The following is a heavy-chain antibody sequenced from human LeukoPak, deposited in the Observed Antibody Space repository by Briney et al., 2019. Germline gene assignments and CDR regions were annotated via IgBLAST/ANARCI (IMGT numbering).Heavy chain of an antibody. CDR1: GASITNYY. CDR2: IHYSGST. Sequence: SETLSLTCTVSGASITNYYWSWFRQPPWKGLERMGFIHYSGSTDYNPSLKSGVTMSVDTSTNQVSLEVTSVAAADTAVYYCATGSKSSTSDAFDIWGQGTMVTVSA. D-gene: IGHD6-6*01. CDR3: ATGSKSSTSDAFDI. J-gene: IGHJ3*02. V-gene: IGHV4-59*01.